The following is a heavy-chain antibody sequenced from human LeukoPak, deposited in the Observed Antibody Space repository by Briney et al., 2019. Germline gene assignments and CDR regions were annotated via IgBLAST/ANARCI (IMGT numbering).Heavy chain of an antibody. J-gene: IGHJ4*02. CDR2: IKKDGSEG. Sequence: GGSLRLSCAASGFTFSTYWMSWVRQAPGKGLEWVANIKKDGSEGYYMDSVKGRFTISRDNAENSLYLQMNSLRAEDTAVYYCARVGVHCSGSSCLEPYWGQGTQVTVSS. D-gene: IGHD2-15*01. CDR1: GFTFSTYW. V-gene: IGHV3-7*03. CDR3: ARVGVHCSGSSCLEPY.